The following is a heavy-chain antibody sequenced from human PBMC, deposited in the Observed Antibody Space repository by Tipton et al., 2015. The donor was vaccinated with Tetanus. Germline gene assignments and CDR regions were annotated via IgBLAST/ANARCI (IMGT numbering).Heavy chain of an antibody. Sequence: GLVKPSGILSLTCAVSGGSISSSYYWSWIRQPPGKALEWIGSIYYSGSTFYHPSLQSRVTISVDTSKNQFSLRLSSVTAADTAVYFCARHPPPYYYGSGSYLDYWGQGTPVTVSS. CDR2: IYYSGST. CDR3: ARHPPPYYYGSGSYLDY. D-gene: IGHD3-10*01. J-gene: IGHJ4*02. V-gene: IGHV4-39*01. CDR1: GGSISSSYY.